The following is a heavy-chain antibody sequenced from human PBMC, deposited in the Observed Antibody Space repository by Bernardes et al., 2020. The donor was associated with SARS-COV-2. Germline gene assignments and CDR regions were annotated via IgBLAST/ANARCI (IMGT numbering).Heavy chain of an antibody. V-gene: IGHV1-8*01. J-gene: IGHJ6*02. D-gene: IGHD6-13*01. CDR1: GYTFTSYD. CDR3: ARRSDSSSWYRDYYYGMDV. CDR2: MNPNSGTT. Sequence: ASVKVSCKASGYTFTSYDINWVRQATGQGLEWMGWMNPNSGTTGYAQKFQGRVTMTRNTSISTAYMELSSLRSEDTAVYYCARRSDSSSWYRDYYYGMDVWGQGTTVTGSS.